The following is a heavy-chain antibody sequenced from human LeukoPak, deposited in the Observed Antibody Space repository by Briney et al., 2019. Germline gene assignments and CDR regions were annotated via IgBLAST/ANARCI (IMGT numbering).Heavy chain of an antibody. Sequence: GASVKVSCKASGGTFSSYAISWVRQAPGQGLEWMGGIIPIFGTANYAQKFQGRVTITADKSTSTAYMELSSLRSEDTAVYYCARARLGRSTDYYYYYMDVWGKGTTVTVSS. CDR3: ARARLGRSTDYYYYYMDV. V-gene: IGHV1-69*06. J-gene: IGHJ6*03. CDR2: IIPIFGTA. CDR1: GGTFSSYA. D-gene: IGHD5/OR15-5a*01.